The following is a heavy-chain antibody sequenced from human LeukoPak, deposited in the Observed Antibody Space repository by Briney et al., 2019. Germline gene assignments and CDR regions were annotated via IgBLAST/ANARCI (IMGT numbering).Heavy chain of an antibody. CDR2: IKQDGSDK. Sequence: GGSLRLSCAASGFTFSSYAMHWVRQAPGKGLEWVATIKQDGSDKYYVDSVKGRFTIPRDNAKNSLYLQMNNLRADDTAVYYCARALDVWGKGTTVTVSS. V-gene: IGHV3-7*04. CDR1: GFTFSSYA. CDR3: ARALDV. J-gene: IGHJ6*04.